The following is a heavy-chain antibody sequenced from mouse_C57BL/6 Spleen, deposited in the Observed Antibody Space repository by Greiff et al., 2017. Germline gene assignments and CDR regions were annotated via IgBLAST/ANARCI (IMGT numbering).Heavy chain of an antibody. V-gene: IGHV5-9-1*02. D-gene: IGHD2-14*01. CDR3: TRGEGYYDAMDY. CDR1: GFTFRSYA. Sequence: EVKLVESGEGLVKPGGSLKLSCAASGFTFRSYAMSWVRQTPEKRLEWVAYISSGGDYIYYADTVKGRFTISRDNARNTLYLQMSSLKSEDTAMYYCTRGEGYYDAMDYWGQGTSVTVSS. CDR2: ISSGGDYI. J-gene: IGHJ4*01.